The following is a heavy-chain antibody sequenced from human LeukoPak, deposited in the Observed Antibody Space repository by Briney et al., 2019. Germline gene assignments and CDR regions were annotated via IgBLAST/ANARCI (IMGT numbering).Heavy chain of an antibody. D-gene: IGHD2-2*01. Sequence: SETLSLTCTVSGGSISSYYWSWIRQPPGKGLEWIGYIYYSGSTNHNPSLKSRVTISVDTSKNQFSLKLSSVTAADTAVYYCARDYLLGYCSSTSCYRGYYYGMDVWGQGTTVTVSS. CDR1: GGSISSYY. CDR3: ARDYLLGYCSSTSCYRGYYYGMDV. V-gene: IGHV4-59*01. J-gene: IGHJ6*02. CDR2: IYYSGST.